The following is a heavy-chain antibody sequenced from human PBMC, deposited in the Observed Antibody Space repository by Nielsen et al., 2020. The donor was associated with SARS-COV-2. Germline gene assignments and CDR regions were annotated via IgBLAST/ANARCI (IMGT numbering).Heavy chain of an antibody. CDR3: AKEAGYYGSGSYPYYYYYYGMDV. CDR2: ISYDGSNK. Sequence: GGSLRLSCAASGFTFSSYGMHWVRQAPGKGLEWVAVISYDGSNKYYADSVKGRFTISRDNSKNTLYLQMNSLRAEDTAVYYCAKEAGYYGSGSYPYYYYYYGMDVWGQGTTVTVSS. J-gene: IGHJ6*02. D-gene: IGHD3-10*01. CDR1: GFTFSSYG. V-gene: IGHV3-30*18.